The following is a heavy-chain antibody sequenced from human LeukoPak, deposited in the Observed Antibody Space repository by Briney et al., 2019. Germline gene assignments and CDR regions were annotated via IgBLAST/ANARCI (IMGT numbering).Heavy chain of an antibody. CDR2: IYIGGST. Sequence: GGSLRLSCAASGFTVSSNYMSWVRQAPGKGLQWVSVIYIGGSTYYADSVKGRFTISRDNSKNTLYLQMNSLRAEDTAVYYCARGLAVAGYYYGMDVWGQGTTVTVSS. J-gene: IGHJ6*02. CDR1: GFTVSSNY. D-gene: IGHD6-19*01. V-gene: IGHV3-53*01. CDR3: ARGLAVAGYYYGMDV.